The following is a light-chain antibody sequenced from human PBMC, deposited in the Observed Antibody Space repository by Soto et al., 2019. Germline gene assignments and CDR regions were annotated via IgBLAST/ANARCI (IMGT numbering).Light chain of an antibody. CDR1: QSISSN. CDR3: HQYENWPQT. Sequence: EIVLTQSPGTLSLSPGERAILSYRASQSISSNLAWYQQKLGQAPRLLIYRASTRATGIPARFSGSGSGTEFTLTISSLQSEDFALYYCHQYENWPQTFGQGTTGDIK. V-gene: IGKV3-15*01. J-gene: IGKJ1*01. CDR2: RAS.